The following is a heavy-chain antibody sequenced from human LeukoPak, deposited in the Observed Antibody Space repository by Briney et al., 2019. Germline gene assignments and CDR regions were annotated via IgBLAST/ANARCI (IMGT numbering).Heavy chain of an antibody. Sequence: SVKVSCKASGGTFSSYTISRVRQAPGQGLEWMGRIIPILGIANYAQKFQGRVTITADKSTSTAYMELSSLRSEDTAVYYCARDRLACDSRYYFDYWGQGTLVTVSS. J-gene: IGHJ4*02. V-gene: IGHV1-69*04. CDR1: GGTFSSYT. D-gene: IGHD2-21*02. CDR2: IIPILGIA. CDR3: ARDRLACDSRYYFDY.